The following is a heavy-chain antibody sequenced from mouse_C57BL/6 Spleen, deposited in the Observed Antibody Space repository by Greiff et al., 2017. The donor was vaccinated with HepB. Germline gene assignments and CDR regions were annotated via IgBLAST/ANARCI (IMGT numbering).Heavy chain of an antibody. J-gene: IGHJ1*03. CDR2: ISDGGSYT. CDR3: ARDPHYYGRSYWYFDV. V-gene: IGHV5-4*01. D-gene: IGHD1-1*01. CDR1: GFTFSSYA. Sequence: EVQRVESGGGLVKPGGSLKLSCAASGFTFSSYAMSWVRQTPEKRLEWVATISDGGSYTYYPDNVKGRFTISRDNAKNNLYLHMSHLTSEDTAMYYGARDPHYYGRSYWYFDVWGTGTTVTVSS.